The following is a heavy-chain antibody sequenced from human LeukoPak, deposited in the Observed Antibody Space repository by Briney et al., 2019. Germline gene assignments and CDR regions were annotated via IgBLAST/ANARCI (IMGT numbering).Heavy chain of an antibody. CDR3: ARAWPSFDY. CDR2: VHNSGST. J-gene: IGHJ4*02. Sequence: KPSETLSLTCIVSGGSITTSDNYWGWIRQPPGKGLEWIGAVHNSGSTYYNPSLKSRVTMSIDRSTNRFSLKLSSVTAADTAVYYCARAWPSFDYWGQGTLVTVSS. CDR1: GGSITTSDNY. V-gene: IGHV4-39*07.